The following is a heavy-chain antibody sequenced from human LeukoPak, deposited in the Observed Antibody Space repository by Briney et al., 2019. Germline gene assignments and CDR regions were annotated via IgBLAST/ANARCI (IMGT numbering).Heavy chain of an antibody. J-gene: IGHJ1*01. CDR3: ARGLGYSGSYTEYFQH. CDR1: GFTFSSYW. Sequence: GGSLRLSCAASGFTFSSYWMSWVRQAPGKGLEWVAVISYDGSDKYYADSVKGRFTISRDNSKNTLYLQMNSLRAEDTAVYYCARGLGYSGSYTEYFQHWGQGTLVTVSS. V-gene: IGHV3-30-3*01. D-gene: IGHD1-26*01. CDR2: ISYDGSDK.